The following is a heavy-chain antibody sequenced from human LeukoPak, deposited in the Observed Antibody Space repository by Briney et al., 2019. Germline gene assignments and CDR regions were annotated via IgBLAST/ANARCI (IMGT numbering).Heavy chain of an antibody. CDR2: ISVYDNNT. J-gene: IGHJ4*02. D-gene: IGHD3-16*01. CDR3: ARGGMGGFDY. V-gene: IGHV1-18*01. Sequence: ASVKVSCKASGYTFTSYAISWVRQAPGQGLEWMGWISVYDNNTNYAQKLQGRVTMTTDTSTSTAYIDLRSLRSDDTAVYYCARGGMGGFDYWGQGTLVTVSS. CDR1: GYTFTSYA.